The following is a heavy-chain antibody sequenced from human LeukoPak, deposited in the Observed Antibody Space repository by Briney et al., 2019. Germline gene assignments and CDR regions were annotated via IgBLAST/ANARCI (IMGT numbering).Heavy chain of an antibody. CDR2: FDPEYGET. J-gene: IGHJ4*02. V-gene: IGHV1-24*01. D-gene: IGHD3-10*01. Sequence: GSSVKVSCKVSGYTLTGLSMHGVRQAPGKGQERMGGFDPEYGETIYAQKFQVRVTITEDTSTDTAYMELSSLRSEDTAVYYCATAGDRANGGECFDYWGQGTLVTVSS. CDR3: ATAGDRANGGECFDY. CDR1: GYTLTGLS.